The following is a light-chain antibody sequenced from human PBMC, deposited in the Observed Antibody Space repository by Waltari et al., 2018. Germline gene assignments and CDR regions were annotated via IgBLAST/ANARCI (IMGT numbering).Light chain of an antibody. V-gene: IGKV3-15*01. Sequence: EIVMTQSPATLSVSPGDEVTLSCRASQSVRSDLAWYQQKPGQAPRLLNYAASTRATGVPARFFGSGYGTEFTLTISSLQSEDSALYYCQQYNYWPPPTFGQGTKVEIK. CDR2: AAS. CDR1: QSVRSD. CDR3: QQYNYWPPPT. J-gene: IGKJ1*01.